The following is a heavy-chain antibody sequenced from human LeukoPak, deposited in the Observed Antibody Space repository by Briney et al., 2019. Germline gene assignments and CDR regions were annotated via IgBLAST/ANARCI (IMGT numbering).Heavy chain of an antibody. CDR2: MNPNSGNT. Sequence: ASVKVSCKASGYTFTSYDINWVRQATGQGLEWVGWMNPNSGNTNYAQKLQGRVTMTTDTSTSTAYMELRSLRSDDTAMYYCARVRFLISSADYWGQGTLVTVSS. V-gene: IGHV1-8*01. CDR3: ARVRFLISSADY. D-gene: IGHD3-3*01. J-gene: IGHJ4*02. CDR1: GYTFTSYD.